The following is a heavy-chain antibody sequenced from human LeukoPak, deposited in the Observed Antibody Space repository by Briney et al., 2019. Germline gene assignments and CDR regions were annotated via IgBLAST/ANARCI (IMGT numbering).Heavy chain of an antibody. CDR2: ISYDGSNK. V-gene: IGHV3-30*18. D-gene: IGHD4-17*01. CDR3: AKLGRGDYSLGY. Sequence: GGSLRLSCAASGFTFSSYGMHWVRQAPGKGLEWVAVISYDGSNKYYADSVKGRFTISRDSSKNTLYLQMNSLRAEDTAVYYCAKLGRGDYSLGYWGQGTLVTVSS. CDR1: GFTFSSYG. J-gene: IGHJ4*02.